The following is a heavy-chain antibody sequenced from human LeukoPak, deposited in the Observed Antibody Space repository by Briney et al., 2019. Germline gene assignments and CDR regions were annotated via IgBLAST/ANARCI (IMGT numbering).Heavy chain of an antibody. CDR2: IYYSGST. CDR1: GGSISSYY. CDR3: AGDLPPSYGNNNGWFDP. V-gene: IGHV4-59*01. D-gene: IGHD4-11*01. J-gene: IGHJ5*02. Sequence: SETLSLTCTVSGGSISSYYWSWIRQPPGKGLEWIGYIYYSGSTNYNPSLRSRVTISVDTSKNQFSLKLSSVTAADTAVYYCAGDLPPSYGNNNGWFDPWGQGTLVTVSS.